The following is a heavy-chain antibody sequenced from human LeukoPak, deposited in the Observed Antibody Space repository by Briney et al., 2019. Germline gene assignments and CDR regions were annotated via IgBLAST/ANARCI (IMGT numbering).Heavy chain of an antibody. CDR2: IKHDGSEK. V-gene: IGHV3-7*04. Sequence: GGSLRLSCEASGFTFRIYWMSWVRQAPGKGLEWVANIKHDGSEKYYVDSVKGRVTISRDNAKNSLYLQMNSLRAEDTAVYYCARDYFYPMDVWGQGTTVTVSS. CDR3: ARDYFYPMDV. CDR1: GFTFRIYW. J-gene: IGHJ6*02.